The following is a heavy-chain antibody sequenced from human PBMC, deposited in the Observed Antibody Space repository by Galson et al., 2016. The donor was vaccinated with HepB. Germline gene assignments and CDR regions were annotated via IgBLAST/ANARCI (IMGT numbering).Heavy chain of an antibody. CDR2: ISSRSYI. D-gene: IGHD2-2*01. CDR3: ATGVEYCVSTNCYADY. Sequence: SLRLSCAASGFTFSSYTMNWVRQAPGKGLEWVSSISSRSYIYYADSVKGRFTISRDNAKNSLYLQMNSLRAEDTAVYYCATGVEYCVSTNCYADYWGQGTLVTVSS. CDR1: GFTFSSYT. V-gene: IGHV3-21*01. J-gene: IGHJ4*02.